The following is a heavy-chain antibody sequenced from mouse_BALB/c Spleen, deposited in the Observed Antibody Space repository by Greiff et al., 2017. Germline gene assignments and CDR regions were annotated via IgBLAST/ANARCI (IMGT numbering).Heavy chain of an antibody. CDR1: GFNIKDTY. D-gene: IGHD2-4*01. CDR3: ARGGIYYDYEGLFAY. CDR2: IDPANGNT. J-gene: IGHJ3*01. Sequence: VQLKESGAELVKPGASVKLSCTASGFNIKDTYMHWVKQRPEQGLEWIGRIDPANGNTKYDPKFQGKATITADTSSNTAYLQLSSLTSEDTAVYYCARGGIYYDYEGLFAYWGQGTLVTVSA. V-gene: IGHV14-3*02.